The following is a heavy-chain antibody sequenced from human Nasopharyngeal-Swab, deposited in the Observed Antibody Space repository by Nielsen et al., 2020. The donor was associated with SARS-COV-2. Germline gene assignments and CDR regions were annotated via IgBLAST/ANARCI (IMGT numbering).Heavy chain of an antibody. D-gene: IGHD2-2*01. CDR2: INHSGST. J-gene: IGHJ4*02. CDR3: ARIEDCSSTSCYDYFDY. Sequence: WIRQPPGKGLEWIGEINHSGSTNYNPSLKNRVTISVDTSKNQFSLKLSSVTAADTAVYYCARIEDCSSTSCYDYFDYWGQGTLVTVSS. V-gene: IGHV4-34*01.